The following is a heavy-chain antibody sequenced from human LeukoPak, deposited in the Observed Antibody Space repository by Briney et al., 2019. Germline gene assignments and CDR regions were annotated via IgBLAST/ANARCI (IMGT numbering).Heavy chain of an antibody. J-gene: IGHJ3*02. CDR2: IWDDGSNK. Sequence: GGSLRLSCAASGFAFSSYGMHWVRQAPGKGLEWVAVIWDDGSNKYYADSVKGRFTISRDNAKNSLYLEMSSLRGEDTALYYCARDTSPRIAAIYYDAFGIWGQGTMVTVSS. V-gene: IGHV3-33*01. D-gene: IGHD6-13*01. CDR1: GFAFSSYG. CDR3: ARDTSPRIAAIYYDAFGI.